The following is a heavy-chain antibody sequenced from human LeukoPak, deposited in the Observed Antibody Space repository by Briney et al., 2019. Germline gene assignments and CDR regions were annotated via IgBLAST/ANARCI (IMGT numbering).Heavy chain of an antibody. CDR1: GYTFTSYD. V-gene: IGHV1-2*04. J-gene: IGHJ4*02. CDR2: INPNSGGT. D-gene: IGHD3-16*01. Sequence: ASVKVSCKASGYTFTSYDINWVRQAPGQGPEWMGWINPNSGGTHYAQNFQGWVTMTRDTSISTAYMELSSLRSDDTAVYYCARDYGDYWGQGTLVTVSS. CDR3: ARDYGDY.